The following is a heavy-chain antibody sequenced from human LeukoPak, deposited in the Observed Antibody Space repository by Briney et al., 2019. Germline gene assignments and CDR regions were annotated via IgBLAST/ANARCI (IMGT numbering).Heavy chain of an antibody. CDR3: ARAPFRRYYDPFQWDCPDY. V-gene: IGHV5-10-1*01. J-gene: IGHJ4*02. CDR1: GYSFTSYW. Sequence: GESLKISCKGSGYSFTSYWISWVRQMPGKGLEWMGRIDPSDSYTNYSPSFQGHVTISADKSIGTAYLQWSSLKASDTAMYYCARAPFRRYYDPFQWDCPDYWGQGTLVTVSS. D-gene: IGHD3-22*01. CDR2: IDPSDSYT.